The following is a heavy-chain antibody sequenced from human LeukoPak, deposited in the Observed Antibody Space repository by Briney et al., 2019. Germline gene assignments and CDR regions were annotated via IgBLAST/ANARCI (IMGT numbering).Heavy chain of an antibody. J-gene: IGHJ4*02. Sequence: PGGSLRLSCAASGFTLSNYWMGWVRQAPGKRPEWVANMNIDGSEKYYADSVKGRFTISRDNARNSVYLQMNSLRVEDTAVYYCARDPVEWELLLDCWGQGTLVTVSS. V-gene: IGHV3-7*01. CDR1: GFTLSNYW. CDR2: MNIDGSEK. D-gene: IGHD1-26*01. CDR3: ARDPVEWELLLDC.